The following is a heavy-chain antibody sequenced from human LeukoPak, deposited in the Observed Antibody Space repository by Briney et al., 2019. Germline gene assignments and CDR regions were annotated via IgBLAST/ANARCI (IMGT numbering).Heavy chain of an antibody. D-gene: IGHD2-8*01. V-gene: IGHV1-8*01. CDR1: GYTFTSYD. Sequence: ASVKVSCKASGYTFTSYDINWVRQATGHGPEWMGWMNPNSGNTGYVQRFQGRVTMTRNTSISTAYMELNSLRSEDTAVYFCGRGRGNGRPENYFDYWGQGTLVTVSS. CDR2: MNPNSGNT. J-gene: IGHJ4*02. CDR3: GRGRGNGRPENYFDY.